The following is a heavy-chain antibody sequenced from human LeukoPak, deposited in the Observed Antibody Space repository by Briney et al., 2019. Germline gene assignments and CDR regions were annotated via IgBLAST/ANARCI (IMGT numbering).Heavy chain of an antibody. CDR2: MNPNSGNT. CDR3: ARVTGYYDSSGYYYEGYYFDY. J-gene: IGHJ4*02. Sequence: ASVKVSCKASGYTFTSYDINWVRQATGQGLEWMGWMNPNSGNTGYAQKFQGRVTMTRYTSISTAYMELSSLRSEDTAVYYCARVTGYYDSSGYYYEGYYFDYWGQGTLVTVS. V-gene: IGHV1-8*01. CDR1: GYTFTSYD. D-gene: IGHD3-22*01.